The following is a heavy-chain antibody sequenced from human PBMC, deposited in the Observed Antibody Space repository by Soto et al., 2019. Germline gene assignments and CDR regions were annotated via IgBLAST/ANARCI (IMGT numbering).Heavy chain of an antibody. CDR1: GGSFSNYG. D-gene: IGHD1-26*01. J-gene: IGHJ4*02. CDR3: ARVEVGATYFDY. Sequence: QVQLVQSGAEVKKPGSSVKVSCKASGGSFSNYGISWVRQAPGQGLEWVGGIIPIFNTGNHAQKFQGRVTITADESTSTAYMELSSLRSEDTAVYYCARVEVGATYFDYWGQGTLVTVSS. V-gene: IGHV1-69*01. CDR2: IIPIFNTG.